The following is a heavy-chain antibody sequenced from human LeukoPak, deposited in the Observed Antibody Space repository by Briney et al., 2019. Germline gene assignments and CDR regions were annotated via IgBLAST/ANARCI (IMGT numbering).Heavy chain of an antibody. J-gene: IGHJ3*02. Sequence: ASVKVSCKASGYTFTGYYLHWVRQAPGQGLEWMGWINPNSGGTKSTQKFQGRVTMARDTPISTAYMELSRLRSDDTAVYYCARDLLHVYYYDSSGYVRGAFDIWGQGTMVTVSS. V-gene: IGHV1-2*02. CDR3: ARDLLHVYYYDSSGYVRGAFDI. CDR1: GYTFTGYY. D-gene: IGHD3-22*01. CDR2: INPNSGGT.